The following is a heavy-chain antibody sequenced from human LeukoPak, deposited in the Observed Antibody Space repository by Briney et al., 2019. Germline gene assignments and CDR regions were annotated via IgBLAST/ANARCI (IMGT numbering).Heavy chain of an antibody. D-gene: IGHD2-15*01. CDR3: AKDAVVVVAARSLISYFDY. J-gene: IGHJ4*02. Sequence: GGSLRLSCAASGFTFSSYDMHWVRQAPGKGLEWVAFIRYAGSNEYYADSVKGRFTISRDNSKNTLYLQMNSLRAEDTAVYYCAKDAVVVVAARSLISYFDYWGQGTLVTVSS. CDR2: IRYAGSNE. CDR1: GFTFSSYD. V-gene: IGHV3-30*02.